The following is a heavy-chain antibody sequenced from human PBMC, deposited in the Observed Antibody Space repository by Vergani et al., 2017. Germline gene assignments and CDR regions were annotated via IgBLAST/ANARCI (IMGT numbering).Heavy chain of an antibody. CDR2: IYYSGST. CDR3: ARQNYDFWSGYSSDP. Sequence: QLQLQESGPGLVKPSETLSLTCTVSGGSISSTSYYWGWIRQPPGKGLEWIGNIYYSGSTYYNPSLKSRVTISVDTSKNQFSLKLSSVTAADTAVYYCARQNYDFWSGYSSDPWGQGTLVTVSS. J-gene: IGHJ5*02. V-gene: IGHV4-39*01. CDR1: GGSISSTSYY. D-gene: IGHD3-3*01.